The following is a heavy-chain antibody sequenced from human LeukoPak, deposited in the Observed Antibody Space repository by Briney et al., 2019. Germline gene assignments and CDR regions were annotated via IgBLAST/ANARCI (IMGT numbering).Heavy chain of an antibody. Sequence: ASVKVSCKASGYTFTGYHRHWVRQAPGQGLEWMGRINPNSGDTNYAQKFQGRVTMTRDTSISTAYMELSRLRSDDTAVYYCARDYCSSTSCLFDYWGQGTLVTVSS. CDR3: ARDYCSSTSCLFDY. J-gene: IGHJ4*02. V-gene: IGHV1-2*06. D-gene: IGHD2-2*01. CDR2: INPNSGDT. CDR1: GYTFTGYH.